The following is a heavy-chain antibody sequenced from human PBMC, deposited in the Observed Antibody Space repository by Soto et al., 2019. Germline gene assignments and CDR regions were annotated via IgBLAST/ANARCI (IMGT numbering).Heavy chain of an antibody. V-gene: IGHV3-33*01. D-gene: IGHD6-13*01. CDR3: ARDLSGVSSSPDY. J-gene: IGHJ4*02. CDR2: IWYDGSNK. Sequence: GGSLRLSCAASGFTFSSYGMHWVRQAPGKGLEWVSVIWYDGSNKYYADSVKGRFTISRDNSKNTLYLQMNSLRAEDTAVYYCARDLSGVSSSPDYWSQGTLVTVSS. CDR1: GFTFSSYG.